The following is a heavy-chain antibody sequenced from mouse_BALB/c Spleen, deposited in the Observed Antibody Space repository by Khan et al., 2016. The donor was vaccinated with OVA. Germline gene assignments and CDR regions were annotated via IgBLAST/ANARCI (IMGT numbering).Heavy chain of an antibody. CDR3: ARPSYYGNPWFTY. CDR1: GFAFISYD. V-gene: IGHV5-9*02. J-gene: IGHJ3*01. Sequence: EVELVESGGGLVKPGGSLKLSCAASGFAFISYDMSWVRQTPERRLEWVATISSGGSYSYYQDKVKGRFTISRDIDRKTLYLQMSSLRSEDTAFYYCARPSYYGNPWFTYWGQGTLVTVSA. D-gene: IGHD2-10*01. CDR2: ISSGGSYS.